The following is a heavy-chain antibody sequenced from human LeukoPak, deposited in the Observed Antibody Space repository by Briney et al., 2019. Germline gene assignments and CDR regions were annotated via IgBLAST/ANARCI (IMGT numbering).Heavy chain of an antibody. CDR1: GGSISSGSYY. J-gene: IGHJ4*02. D-gene: IGHD3-3*01. CDR3: ARDYNFWSGYRDY. V-gene: IGHV4-61*02. CDR2: IYTSGST. Sequence: SETLSLTCTVSGGSISSGSYYWSWIRQPAGKGLEWIGRIYTSGSTNYNPSLKSRVTISVDTSKNQFSLKLSSVTAADTAVYYCARDYNFWSGYRDYWGQGTLVTVSS.